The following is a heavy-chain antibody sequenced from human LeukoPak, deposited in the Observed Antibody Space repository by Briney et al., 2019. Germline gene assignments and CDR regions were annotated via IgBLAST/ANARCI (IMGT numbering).Heavy chain of an antibody. CDR2: IYHSGST. J-gene: IGHJ4*02. CDR3: AGAPLRSSGSLPFDY. D-gene: IGHD3-22*01. V-gene: IGHV4-59*01. CDR1: GGSISTYY. Sequence: PSETLSLTCTVSGGSISTYYWSWIRQPPGKGPEWIGYIYHSGSTNYNPSLKSRVTISVDTSKNQFSLKLSSVTAADTAVYYCAGAPLRSSGSLPFDYWGQGTLVTVSS.